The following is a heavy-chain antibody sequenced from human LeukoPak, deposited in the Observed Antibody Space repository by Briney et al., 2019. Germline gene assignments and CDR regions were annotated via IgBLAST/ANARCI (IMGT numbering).Heavy chain of an antibody. CDR1: GYTFTKYA. V-gene: IGHV1-18*01. CDR3: AREYCTSTNCYEFDN. CDR2: ITTYNGNT. J-gene: IGHJ4*02. D-gene: IGHD2-2*01. Sequence: GASVKVSCKASGYTFTKYAISWVRQAPGQGLEWMGWITTYNGNTNYVRKFQGRVTMITDTSTSTAYMELRSLRSDDTALYYCAREYCTSTNCYEFDNWGQGTLVTVSS.